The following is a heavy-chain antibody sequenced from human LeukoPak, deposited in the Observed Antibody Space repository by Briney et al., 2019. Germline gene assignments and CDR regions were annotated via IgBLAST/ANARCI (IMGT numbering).Heavy chain of an antibody. CDR3: ARGLVVVVITGDWFDP. CDR1: GGSISSGGYY. CDR2: IYYSGST. D-gene: IGHD3-22*01. V-gene: IGHV4-31*03. Sequence: SQTLSLTCTVSGGSISSGGYYWSWIRQHPGKGLEWIGYIYYSGSTYYNPSLKSRVTISVDTSKNQFSLKLSSVTAADTAVYYCARGLVVVVITGDWFDPWGQGTLVTVSS. J-gene: IGHJ5*02.